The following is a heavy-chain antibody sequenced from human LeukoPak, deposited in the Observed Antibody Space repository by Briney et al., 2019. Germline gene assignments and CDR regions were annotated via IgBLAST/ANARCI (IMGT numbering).Heavy chain of an antibody. CDR2: VSYSGST. D-gene: IGHD2-2*01. CDR1: GGSISSYY. J-gene: IGHJ4*02. Sequence: SETLSLTCTVSGGSISSYYWSWIRQPPGKGLEWVGYVSYSGSTNYNPSLKSRVTISVDTSREQFSLKLSSVTAADTAVYYCARARSKWYHDYWGQGTLVTVSS. V-gene: IGHV4-59*01. CDR3: ARARSKWYHDY.